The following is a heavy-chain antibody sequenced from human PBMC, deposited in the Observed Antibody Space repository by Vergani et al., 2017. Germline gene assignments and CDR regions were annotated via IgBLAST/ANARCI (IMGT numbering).Heavy chain of an antibody. J-gene: IGHJ4*02. CDR3: ARLFRYCTASSCYYFDY. Sequence: QVQLQESGPGLVKPSETLSLTCTVSDYSIISCYYWGWIRQPPGKGLEWIGSIYHTGNTYYTPSLKSRFTISVDTSKNQFSLNLTSVTAADTAVYYCARLFRYCTASSCYYFDYWGQGTLVTVSS. CDR1: DYSIISCYY. V-gene: IGHV4-38-2*02. CDR2: IYHTGNT. D-gene: IGHD2-15*01.